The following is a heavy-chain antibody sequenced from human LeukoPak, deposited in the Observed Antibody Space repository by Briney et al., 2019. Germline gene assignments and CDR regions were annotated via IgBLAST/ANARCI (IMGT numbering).Heavy chain of an antibody. J-gene: IGHJ4*02. Sequence: SETLSLTCTVSGGSISSYYWSWIRQPPGKGLEWIGYIYYSGSTNYNPSLKSRVTISVDTSKNQFSLKLSSVTAADTAVYYRARAWRVGATAYFDYWGQGTLVTVSS. CDR3: ARAWRVGATAYFDY. D-gene: IGHD1-26*01. CDR2: IYYSGST. CDR1: GGSISSYY. V-gene: IGHV4-59*01.